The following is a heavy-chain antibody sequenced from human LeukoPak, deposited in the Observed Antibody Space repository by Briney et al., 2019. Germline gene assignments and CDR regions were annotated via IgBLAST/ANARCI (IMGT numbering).Heavy chain of an antibody. Sequence: GRSLRLSCAASGLTFSSYWMHWVRQAPGKGLVWVSRINSDGSSTSYADSVKGRFTISRDNAKNTLYLQMNSLRAEDTAVYYCARETLLTGKDYWGQGTLVTVSS. CDR2: INSDGSST. J-gene: IGHJ4*02. V-gene: IGHV3-74*01. D-gene: IGHD3-9*01. CDR3: ARETLLTGKDY. CDR1: GLTFSSYW.